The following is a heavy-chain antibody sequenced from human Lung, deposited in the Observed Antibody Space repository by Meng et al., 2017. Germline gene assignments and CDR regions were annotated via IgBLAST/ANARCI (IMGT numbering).Heavy chain of an antibody. Sequence: ASGPHLLKPSSPRSLTSTVSGGSIRIRCSDWVWIRPPPGKGLEWIGSIYYSGSTYYNPSLKSRVTISVDTSKNQFSLKLSSVTAADTAVYYCASLRITMIVDPYGMDVWGQGTMVTVSS. CDR2: IYYSGST. CDR3: ASLRITMIVDPYGMDV. V-gene: IGHV4-39*07. D-gene: IGHD3-22*01. CDR1: GGSIRIRCSD. J-gene: IGHJ6*02.